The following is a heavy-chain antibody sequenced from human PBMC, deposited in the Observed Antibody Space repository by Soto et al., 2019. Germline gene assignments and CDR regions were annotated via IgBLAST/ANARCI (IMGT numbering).Heavy chain of an antibody. CDR3: ARLSYGGNSWSYYYYYGMDV. Sequence: TLETLSLTCTVSGGSISSSSYYWGWIRQPPGKGLEWIGSIYYSGSTYYNPSLKSRVTISVDTSKNQFSLKLSSVTAADTAVYYCARLSYGGNSWSYYYYYGMDVWGQGTTVTVSS. CDR1: GGSISSSSYY. V-gene: IGHV4-39*01. D-gene: IGHD4-17*01. J-gene: IGHJ6*02. CDR2: IYYSGST.